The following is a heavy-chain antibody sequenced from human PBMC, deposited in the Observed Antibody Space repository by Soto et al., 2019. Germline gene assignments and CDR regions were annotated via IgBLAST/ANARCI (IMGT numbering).Heavy chain of an antibody. CDR3: AQNGQWLATPPVA. V-gene: IGHV3-21*04. D-gene: IGHD6-19*01. J-gene: IGHJ4*02. CDR1: GFTFTRYS. Sequence: GGSLRLSCAASGFTFTRYSMNWVRQAPGKGLEWVSSISSTTNYIYYGDSVKGRLTISRDNSKSTLYLQMNSLRAEDTAIYYCAQNGQWLATPPVAWGQGSLVTVSS. CDR2: ISSTTNYI.